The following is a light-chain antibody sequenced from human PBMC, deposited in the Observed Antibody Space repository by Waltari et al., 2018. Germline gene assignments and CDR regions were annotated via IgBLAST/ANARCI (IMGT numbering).Light chain of an antibody. V-gene: IGKV2-28*01. CDR2: LGS. CDR1: QRLLHSNIYNY. CDR3: MQALQTPFT. J-gene: IGKJ4*01. Sequence: DIVRTQSPLSLAVTSGGPVSLSCRPSQRLLHSNIYNYLAWSVQKPGQSPQRLIYLGSSRASGVPDRFTGSGSGTDFTLKISRVEAEDVGVYYCMQALQTPFTFGGGTRVEIK.